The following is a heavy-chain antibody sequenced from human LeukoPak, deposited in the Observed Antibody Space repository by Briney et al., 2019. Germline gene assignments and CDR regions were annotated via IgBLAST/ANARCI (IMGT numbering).Heavy chain of an antibody. CDR2: INQGGSVK. Sequence: PGGSLRLSCAASGFSFSRNSMNWVRQAPGKGLEWVANINQGGSVKYYVDSVKGRFTISRDDAKSSLYVQMNSLRDEDTAVYYCARFGYSGWNLEYWGQGTLVTVSS. CDR3: ARFGYSGWNLEY. V-gene: IGHV3-7*01. D-gene: IGHD5-12*01. J-gene: IGHJ4*02. CDR1: GFSFSRNS.